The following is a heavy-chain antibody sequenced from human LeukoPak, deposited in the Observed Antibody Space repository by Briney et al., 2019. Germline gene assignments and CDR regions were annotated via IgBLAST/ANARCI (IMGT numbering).Heavy chain of an antibody. D-gene: IGHD5-18*01. J-gene: IGHJ3*02. CDR3: ARGGGYSYGLDAFDI. CDR2: INWNGGST. V-gene: IGHV3-20*04. CDR1: GFTFDDYG. Sequence: GGSLRLSCAASGFTFDDYGMSWVRQAPGKGLEWVSGINWNGGSTGYADSVKGRFTISRDNAKNSLYLQMNSLRAEDTALYYCARGGGYSYGLDAFDIWGQGTMVTVSS.